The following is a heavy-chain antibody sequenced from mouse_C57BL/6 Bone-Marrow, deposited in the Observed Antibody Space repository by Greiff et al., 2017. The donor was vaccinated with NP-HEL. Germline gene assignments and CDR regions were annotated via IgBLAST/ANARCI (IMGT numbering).Heavy chain of an antibody. Sequence: EVQLQQSGAELVRPGASVKLSCTASGFNIKDDYMHWVKQRPEQGLEWIGWIDPENGDTEYASKFQGKATITAATSSNTAYLQLSSLTSEDTAVYYCTTYYYGSSYGYFDVWGTGTTVTVSS. V-gene: IGHV14-4*01. CDR3: TTYYYGSSYGYFDV. J-gene: IGHJ1*03. D-gene: IGHD1-1*01. CDR2: IDPENGDT. CDR1: GFNIKDDY.